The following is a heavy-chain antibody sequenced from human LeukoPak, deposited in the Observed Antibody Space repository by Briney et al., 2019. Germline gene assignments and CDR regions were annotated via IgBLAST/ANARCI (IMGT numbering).Heavy chain of an antibody. J-gene: IGHJ4*02. CDR1: GGSISSYY. D-gene: IGHD6-19*01. CDR2: IYYSGST. Sequence: PSETLSLTCTVSGGSISSYYWSWIRQSPGKGLEWIGYIYYSGSTNYNPSLKSRVTISVDTSKNQFPLKLSSVTAADTAVYYCARDGSSGCLDYWGQRTLVTVSS. V-gene: IGHV4-59*01. CDR3: ARDGSSGCLDY.